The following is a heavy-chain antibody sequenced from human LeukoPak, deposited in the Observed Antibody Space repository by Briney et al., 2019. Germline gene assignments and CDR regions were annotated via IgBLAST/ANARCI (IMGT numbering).Heavy chain of an antibody. CDR2: INHSGST. Sequence: SETLSLTCAVYGGSFSGYYWSWIRQPPGKGLEWSGEINHSGSTNYNPSLKSRVTISVDTSKNQFSLKLSSVTAADTAVYYCAREAAGLQKKPFDYWGQGTLVTVSS. CDR3: AREAAGLQKKPFDY. CDR1: GGSFSGYY. D-gene: IGHD6-13*01. J-gene: IGHJ4*02. V-gene: IGHV4-34*01.